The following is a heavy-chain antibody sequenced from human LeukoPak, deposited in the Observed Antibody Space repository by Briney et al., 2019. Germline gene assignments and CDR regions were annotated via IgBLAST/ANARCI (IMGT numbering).Heavy chain of an antibody. CDR1: GFIVSDHY. CDR3: ARHARENYYDSRAPYYGMDV. V-gene: IGHV3-72*01. Sequence: PGGSLRLSCAASGFIVSDHYMDWVRQAPGKGLEWVGRTRNKPNSYTTEYAASVKGRFTISRDDSKDLVYLQMSSLKASDTAMYYCARHARENYYDSRAPYYGMDVWGPGTTVTVSS. J-gene: IGHJ6*02. D-gene: IGHD3-22*01. CDR2: TRNKPNSYTT.